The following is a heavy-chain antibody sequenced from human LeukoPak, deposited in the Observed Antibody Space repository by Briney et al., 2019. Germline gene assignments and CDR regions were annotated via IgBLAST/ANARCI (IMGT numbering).Heavy chain of an antibody. CDR2: INHMGST. Sequence: SETRSLTCALYGGSFSGYYWSWIRHPPGKGLEWIGEINHMGSTNYNPSLKSRVTISVDTSKNQCSLKLSSVTAADTAVYYCARGRVYYDSSGYYPSFDYWGQGTLVTVSS. CDR3: ARGRVYYDSSGYYPSFDY. V-gene: IGHV4-34*01. D-gene: IGHD3-22*01. CDR1: GGSFSGYY. J-gene: IGHJ4*02.